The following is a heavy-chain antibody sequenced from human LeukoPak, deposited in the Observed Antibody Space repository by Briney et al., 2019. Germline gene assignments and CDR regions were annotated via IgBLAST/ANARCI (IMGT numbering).Heavy chain of an antibody. D-gene: IGHD3-10*01. CDR2: IWYDGSNK. V-gene: IGHV3-33*06. Sequence: GGSLRLSCAASGFTFSSYGMHWVRQAPGKGLEWVAVIWYDGSNKYYADSVKGRFTISRDNSKNTLYLQMNSLRAEDAAVYYXGKDSYGSGSYXXFDPWGQGXXVTVSS. CDR3: GKDSYGSGSYXXFDP. J-gene: IGHJ5*02. CDR1: GFTFSSYG.